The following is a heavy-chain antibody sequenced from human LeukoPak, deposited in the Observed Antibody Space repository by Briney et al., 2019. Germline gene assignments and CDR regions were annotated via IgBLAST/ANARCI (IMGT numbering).Heavy chain of an antibody. V-gene: IGHV3-30*18. Sequence: GGSLRLSCAASGFTFSSYGMHWVRQAPGKGLEWVAVISCDGSNKYYADSVKGRFTISRDNSKNTLYLQMNSLRAEDTAVYYCAKDPVGYYDSSGYFDYWGQGTLVTVSS. CDR2: ISCDGSNK. J-gene: IGHJ4*02. D-gene: IGHD3-22*01. CDR1: GFTFSSYG. CDR3: AKDPVGYYDSSGYFDY.